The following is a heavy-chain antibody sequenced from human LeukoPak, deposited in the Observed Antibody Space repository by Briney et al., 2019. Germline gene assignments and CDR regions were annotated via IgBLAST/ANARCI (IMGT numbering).Heavy chain of an antibody. J-gene: IGHJ4*02. CDR1: GYTFTSYY. D-gene: IGHD3-16*02. Sequence: ASVKVSCKASGYTFTSYYMHWVRQALGQGLEWMGIINPSGGSTSYAQKFHGRVTMTRDTSTSTVYMELSSLRSEDTAVYYCARVNSLGPYDYFGYWGQGTLGTVS. V-gene: IGHV1-46*01. CDR2: INPSGGST. CDR3: ARVNSLGPYDYFGY.